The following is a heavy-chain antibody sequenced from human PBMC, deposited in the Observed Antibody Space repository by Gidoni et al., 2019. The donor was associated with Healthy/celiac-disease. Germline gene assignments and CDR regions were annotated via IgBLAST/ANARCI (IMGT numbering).Heavy chain of an antibody. J-gene: IGHJ4*02. CDR3: AKLDRDYYDSSGYYSGAFDY. CDR2: ISYDGSNK. V-gene: IGHV3-30*18. Sequence: QVQLVESGGGVVQTGRSLRLSCAASGCTFSSYGMHWVRQAPGKGLEWVAVISYDGSNKYYADSVKCRFTISRDNSKNTLYLQMNSLRAEDTAVYYCAKLDRDYYDSSGYYSGAFDYWGQGTLVTVSS. D-gene: IGHD3-22*01. CDR1: GCTFSSYG.